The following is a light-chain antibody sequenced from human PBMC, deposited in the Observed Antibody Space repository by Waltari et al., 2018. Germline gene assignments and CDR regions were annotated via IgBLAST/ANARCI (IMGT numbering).Light chain of an antibody. J-gene: IGKJ1*01. CDR3: QHYVKLPVT. V-gene: IGKV3D-15*02. Sequence: CRARQSVSRALAWYQQKPGQAPRLLIYGASTRATGVPDRFSGSGSGTDFSLTISSLDPEDFAVYYCQHYVKLPVTYGQGTKVEI. CDR1: QSVSRA. CDR2: GAS.